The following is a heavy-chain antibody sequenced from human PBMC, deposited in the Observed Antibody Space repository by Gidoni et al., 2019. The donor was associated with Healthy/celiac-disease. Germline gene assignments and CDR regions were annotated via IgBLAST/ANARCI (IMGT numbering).Heavy chain of an antibody. CDR1: GFTFSSYA. CDR3: YYMDV. Sequence: EVQLLESGGGLVQPGGSLRLSCAASGFTFSSYAMRWVRQAPGKGLEWVSAISGSGGSTDYADSVKGRFTISRDNSVYYCAKDLPLVEQLVGLYYYYYYMDVWGKGTTVTVSS. J-gene: IGHJ6*03. V-gene: IGHV3-23*01. CDR2: ISGSGGST. D-gene: IGHD6-6*01.